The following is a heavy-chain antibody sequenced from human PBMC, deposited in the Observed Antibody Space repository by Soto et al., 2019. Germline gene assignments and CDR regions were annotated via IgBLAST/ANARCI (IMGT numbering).Heavy chain of an antibody. CDR1: CGSISSFY. D-gene: IGHD3-10*01. J-gene: IGHJ4*02. CDR3: ARKGTLRGDKIDY. V-gene: IGHV4-59*01. Sequence: SETLCLTCTVSCGSISSFYWSWIRQPPGKGLEWIGYIYYSGSTNYNPSLKSRVTISVDTSKNQFSLKLSSVTAADTAVYYCARKGTLRGDKIDYWGQGTLVTVSS. CDR2: IYYSGST.